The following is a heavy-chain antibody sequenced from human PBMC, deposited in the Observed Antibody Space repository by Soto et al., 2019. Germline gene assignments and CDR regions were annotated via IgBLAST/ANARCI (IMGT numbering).Heavy chain of an antibody. CDR2: ISGSGGST. CDR1: GFTFSSYA. CDR3: AFPDDSSGFDY. Sequence: SLRLSCAASGFTFSSYAMNWVRQAPEKGLEWVSSISGSGGSTYYTDSVKGRFTISRDNSKNTLYLQMNSLRAGDTAVYYCAFPDDSSGFDYWGQGTLVTVSS. V-gene: IGHV3-23*01. J-gene: IGHJ4*02. D-gene: IGHD3-22*01.